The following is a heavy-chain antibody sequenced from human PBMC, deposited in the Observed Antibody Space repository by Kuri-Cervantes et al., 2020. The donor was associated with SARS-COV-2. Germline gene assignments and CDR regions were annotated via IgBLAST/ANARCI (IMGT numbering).Heavy chain of an antibody. J-gene: IGHJ6*02. Sequence: SETLSLTCAVYGGSFSGYYWSWIRQPPGKGLEWIGEINYSGSTNYNPSLKSRVTISVDTSKNQFSLKLSSVTAADTAVYYCARVSVVVVPAAIHYYYGMDVWGQGTTVTVSS. CDR1: GGSFSGYY. V-gene: IGHV4-34*01. D-gene: IGHD2-2*01. CDR3: ARVSVVVVPAAIHYYYGMDV. CDR2: INYSGST.